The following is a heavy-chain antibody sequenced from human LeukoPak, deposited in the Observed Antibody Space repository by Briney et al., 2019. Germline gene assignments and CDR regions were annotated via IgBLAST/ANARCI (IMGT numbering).Heavy chain of an antibody. V-gene: IGHV3-48*03. CDR2: ISSSGSTI. D-gene: IGHD5-18*01. Sequence: GGSLRLSCAASGFTFSSYEMNWVRQAPGKGLEWVSYISSSGSTIYYADSVKGRFTISRDNSKNTLYLQMNSLRAEDTAVYYCARSTAMVSRPRYWGQGTLVTVSS. CDR1: GFTFSSYE. J-gene: IGHJ4*02. CDR3: ARSTAMVSRPRY.